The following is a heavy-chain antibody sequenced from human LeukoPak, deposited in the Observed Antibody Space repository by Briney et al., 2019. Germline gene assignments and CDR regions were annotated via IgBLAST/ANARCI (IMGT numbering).Heavy chain of an antibody. CDR1: GGSISSYY. D-gene: IGHD3-10*01. Sequence: SETLSLTCTVSGGSISSYYWSWIRQPPGKGLEWIGYIYYSGSTNYNPSLKSRVTISVDTSKNQFSLKLSSVTAADTAVYYRARNGEYYYYGMDVWGQGTTVTVSS. CDR2: IYYSGST. CDR3: ARNGEYYYYGMDV. J-gene: IGHJ6*02. V-gene: IGHV4-59*01.